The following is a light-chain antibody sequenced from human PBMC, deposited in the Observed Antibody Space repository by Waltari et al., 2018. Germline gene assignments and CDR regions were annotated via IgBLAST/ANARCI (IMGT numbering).Light chain of an antibody. CDR1: QSVSRT. Sequence: ATLSCRASQSVSRTLAWYQQKPGQAPRLLIYDASSRATGIPDRFSGSGSGTDFSLTITRLEPEDFAVYYCQHYVSLPVTFGQGTKVEIK. CDR2: DAS. V-gene: IGKV3-20*01. J-gene: IGKJ1*01. CDR3: QHYVSLPVT.